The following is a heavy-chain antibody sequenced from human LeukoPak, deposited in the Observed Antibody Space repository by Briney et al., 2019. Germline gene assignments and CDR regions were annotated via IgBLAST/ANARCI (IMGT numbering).Heavy chain of an antibody. CDR1: GXSISSGDDY. CDR3: ARAGQQLGNDAFYI. V-gene: IGHV4-31*03. Sequence: SETLSLTCTVSGXSISSGDDYWRWIRQHPGKGREWIGCISYSGSTYYNPSLKSRVSISVDMAKNQFSLKLSSVTAADTAVYYCARAGQQLGNDAFYIWGQGTMVTVSS. D-gene: IGHD6-13*01. CDR2: ISYSGST. J-gene: IGHJ3*02.